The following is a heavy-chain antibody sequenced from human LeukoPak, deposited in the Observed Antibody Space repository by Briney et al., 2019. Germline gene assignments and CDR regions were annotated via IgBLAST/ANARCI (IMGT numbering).Heavy chain of an antibody. V-gene: IGHV1-69*05. J-gene: IGHJ4*02. CDR1: AATFTSNA. CDR3: ARGRGITGTTSGYYFDY. D-gene: IGHD1-7*01. CDR2: IIPIFGTA. Sequence: GSSGKLSCNASAATFTSNAISLVRQAPGQGLEWMGGIIPIFGTANYAQKFQGRVTITTEETTSRAYMELSRLRSEDTAVYYCARGRGITGTTSGYYFDYWGQGTLVTVSS.